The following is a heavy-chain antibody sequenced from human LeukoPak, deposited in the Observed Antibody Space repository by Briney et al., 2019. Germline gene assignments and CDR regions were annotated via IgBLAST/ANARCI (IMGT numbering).Heavy chain of an antibody. CDR2: IWYDGSNK. CDR3: AKDREWELLDYYYYMDA. J-gene: IGHJ6*03. CDR1: GFTFSSYG. D-gene: IGHD1-26*01. Sequence: GGSLRLSCAASGFTFSSYGMHWVRQAPGKGLEWVAVIWYDGSNKYYADSVKGRFTISRDNSKNTLYLQMNSLRAEDTAVYYCAKDREWELLDYYYYMDAWGKGTTVTVSS. V-gene: IGHV3-33*06.